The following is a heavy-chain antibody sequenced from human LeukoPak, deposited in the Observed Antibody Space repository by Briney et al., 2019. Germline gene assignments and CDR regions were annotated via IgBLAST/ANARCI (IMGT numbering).Heavy chain of an antibody. V-gene: IGHV4-34*01. Sequence: NPSETLSLTCAVYGGSFSGYYWSWIRQPPGKGLEWIREINHSGSTNYNPSLKSRVTISVDTSRNQFSLKLSSVTAADTAVYYCARPATLYYYYYMDVWGKGTTVTISS. CDR2: INHSGST. CDR1: GGSFSGYY. J-gene: IGHJ6*03. D-gene: IGHD1-26*01. CDR3: ARPATLYYYYYMDV.